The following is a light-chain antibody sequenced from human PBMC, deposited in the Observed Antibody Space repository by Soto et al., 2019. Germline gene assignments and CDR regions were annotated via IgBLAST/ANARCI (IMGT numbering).Light chain of an antibody. CDR2: GAS. Sequence: EIVMTQSPATLSVSPGERATLSCRASQSVSSNLAWYQQKPSQAPRLLIYGASTRATGIPARFSGSGSGTEFTLTISSLQSEDFAVYYCQQYNNWPPPLTFGPGTKVDIK. J-gene: IGKJ3*01. V-gene: IGKV3-15*01. CDR3: QQYNNWPPPLT. CDR1: QSVSSN.